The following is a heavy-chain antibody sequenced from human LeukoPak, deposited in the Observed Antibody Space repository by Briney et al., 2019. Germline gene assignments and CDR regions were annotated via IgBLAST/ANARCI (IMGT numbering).Heavy chain of an antibody. D-gene: IGHD6-19*01. Sequence: GGSLRLSCAASGFRFGNYGMHWVRQAPGKGLEWVAIIWYDGSDKYYSDSVKGRFTISRDNSKNTLYLQMNSLRAEDRAVYFCARGPRGTSGWYFDYRGQGTLVTVSS. CDR2: IWYDGSDK. CDR3: ARGPRGTSGWYFDY. CDR1: GFRFGNYG. J-gene: IGHJ4*02. V-gene: IGHV3-33*01.